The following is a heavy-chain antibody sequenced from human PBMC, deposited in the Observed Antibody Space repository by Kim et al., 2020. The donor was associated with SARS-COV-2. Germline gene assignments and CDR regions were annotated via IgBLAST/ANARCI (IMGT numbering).Heavy chain of an antibody. CDR3: ARAKYYYDSSGYYGDYYYYYGMDV. CDR2: ISGSGGST. CDR1: GFTFSSYA. D-gene: IGHD3-22*01. V-gene: IGHV3-23*01. J-gene: IGHJ6*02. Sequence: GGSLRLSCAASGFTFSSYAMSWVRQAPGKGLEWVSAISGSGGSTYYADSVNGRFTISRDNSKNTLYLQMNSLRAEDTAVYYCARAKYYYDSSGYYGDYYYYYGMDVWGQGTTVTVSS.